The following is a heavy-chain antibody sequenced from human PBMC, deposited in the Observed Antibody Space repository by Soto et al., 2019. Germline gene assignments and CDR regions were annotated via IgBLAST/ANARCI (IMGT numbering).Heavy chain of an antibody. V-gene: IGHV3-33*01. CDR1: GFTFRSYG. Sequence: GGSLRLSCAASGFTFRSYGMFWVRQAPGKGLKWVALIWYDGSNKYYADSVRGRFTISRDDSKNTLYLQMNSLRAEDTAVYHCARDLGTYPGSYFDYWGQGTLVTVSS. J-gene: IGHJ4*02. CDR3: ARDLGTYPGSYFDY. CDR2: IWYDGSNK. D-gene: IGHD2-15*01.